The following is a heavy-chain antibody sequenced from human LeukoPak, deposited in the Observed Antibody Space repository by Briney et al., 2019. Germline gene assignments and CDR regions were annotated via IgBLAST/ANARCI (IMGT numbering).Heavy chain of an antibody. V-gene: IGHV4-39*07. J-gene: IGHJ4*02. CDR2: IYYSGST. D-gene: IGHD5-18*01. CDR3: ARVPQGQLWYYFDY. Sequence: SETLSLTCTVSVGSISSSSYYWGWIRQPPGKGLEWIGSIYYSGSTNYNPSLKSRVTMSVDTSKNQFSLKLSSVTAADTAVYYCARVPQGQLWYYFDYWGQGTLVTVSS. CDR1: VGSISSSSYY.